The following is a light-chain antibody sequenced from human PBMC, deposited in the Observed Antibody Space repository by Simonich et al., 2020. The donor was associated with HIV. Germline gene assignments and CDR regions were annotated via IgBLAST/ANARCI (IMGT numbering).Light chain of an antibody. CDR2: EGS. J-gene: IGLJ2*01. CDR1: SSDVGSYNF. V-gene: IGLV2-23*01. CDR3: CSYAGSSPSVV. Sequence: QSALTQPASVSGSPGQPITISCTGTSSDVGSYNFVSWYQQHPGKAPKLMIYEGSKRPSGVSNRFSGSKSGNTASLTISGLEAEDEADYYCCSYAGSSPSVVFGGGTKLTVL.